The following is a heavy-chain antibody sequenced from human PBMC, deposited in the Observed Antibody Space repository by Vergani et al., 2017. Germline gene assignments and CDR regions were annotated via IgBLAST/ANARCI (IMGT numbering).Heavy chain of an antibody. Sequence: EVQLLESGGGLVQPGGSLRLSCAASGFTFSSYAMSWVRQAPGKAVEWVSAISGSGGSTDYADSVKGRFTISRDNSKNTLYLQMNSLRAEDTAVYYCAKDLRPEPHYYYGMDVWGQGTTVTVSS. CDR1: GFTFSSYA. CDR2: ISGSGGST. J-gene: IGHJ6*02. CDR3: AKDLRPEPHYYYGMDV. V-gene: IGHV3-23*01. D-gene: IGHD4-17*01.